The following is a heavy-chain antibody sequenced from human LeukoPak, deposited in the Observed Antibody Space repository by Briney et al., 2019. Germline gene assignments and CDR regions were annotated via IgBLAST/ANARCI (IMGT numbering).Heavy chain of an antibody. CDR3: ARSLQVIVGATRLGIDY. D-gene: IGHD1-26*01. CDR1: GYTFTSYG. J-gene: IGHJ4*02. Sequence: ASVKVSCKASGYTFTSYGISWVRQAPGQGLEWMGWISAYNGNTNYAQKLQGRVTMTTDTSTSTAYMELRGLRSDDTAVYYCARSLQVIVGATRLGIDYWGQGTLVTVSS. CDR2: ISAYNGNT. V-gene: IGHV1-18*01.